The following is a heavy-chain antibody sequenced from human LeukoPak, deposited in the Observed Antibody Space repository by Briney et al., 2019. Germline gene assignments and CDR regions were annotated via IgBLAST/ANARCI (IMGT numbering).Heavy chain of an antibody. CDR2: ISAYNGNT. D-gene: IGHD6-13*01. CDR3: ARDQSVRLLQTSSTYFKHVFAI. Sequence: ASVKISCKTSGYTFTNYGISWVRQAPGLGLEWMGWISAYNGNTNYAQKVQGRVTMTTDTSTSTAYMELRSLRFDDTAVYYCARDQSVRLLQTSSTYFKHVFAIWGQGSMVTVSS. J-gene: IGHJ3*02. CDR1: GYTFTNYG. V-gene: IGHV1-18*01.